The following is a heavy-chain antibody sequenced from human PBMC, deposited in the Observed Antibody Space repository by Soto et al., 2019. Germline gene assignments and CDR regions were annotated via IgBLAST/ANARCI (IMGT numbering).Heavy chain of an antibody. D-gene: IGHD2-15*01. CDR1: GGTFSSYA. CDR3: ARGMDIVVVVAAKNYGMDV. J-gene: IGHJ6*02. V-gene: IGHV1-69*13. CDR2: IIPIFGTA. Sequence: SVKVSCKASGGTFSSYAISWVRQAPGQGLEWMGGIIPIFGTANYAQKFQGRVTITADESTSTAYMELSSLRSEDTAVYYCARGMDIVVVVAAKNYGMDVWGQGTRVTVSS.